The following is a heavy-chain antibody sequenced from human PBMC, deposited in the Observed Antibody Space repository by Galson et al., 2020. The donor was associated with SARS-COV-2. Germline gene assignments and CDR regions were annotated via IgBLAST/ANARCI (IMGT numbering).Heavy chain of an antibody. V-gene: IGHV4-39*01. CDR1: GGSISSSSYY. CDR3: SSSALRYFDWSDIFSGYYFDY. D-gene: IGHD3-9*01. CDR2: IYYSGST. J-gene: IGHJ4*02. Sequence: SETLSLTCTVSGGSISSSSYYWCWIRQPPGKGLEWIGSIYYSGSTYYNPSLKSRVTITVHTSKNQFSLKLSSVTAADPAVYYCSSSALRYFDWSDIFSGYYFDYWGQGTLVTVSS.